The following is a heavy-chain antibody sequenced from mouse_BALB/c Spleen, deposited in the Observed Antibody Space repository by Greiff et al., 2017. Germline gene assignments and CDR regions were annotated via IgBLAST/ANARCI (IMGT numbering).Heavy chain of an antibody. J-gene: IGHJ1*01. CDR3: ARGLLRWDWYFDV. CDR2: ISSGSSTI. CDR1: GFTFSSFG. Sequence: EVKLVESGGGLVQPGGSRKLSCAASGFTFSSFGMHWVRQAPEKGLEWVAYISSGSSTIYYADTVKGRFTISRDNPKNTLFLQMTSLRSEDTAMYYCARGLLRWDWYFDVWGAGTTVTVSS. V-gene: IGHV5-17*02. D-gene: IGHD1-1*01.